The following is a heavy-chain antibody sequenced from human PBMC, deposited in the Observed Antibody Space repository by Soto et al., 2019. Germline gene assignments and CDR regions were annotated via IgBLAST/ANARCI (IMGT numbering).Heavy chain of an antibody. V-gene: IGHV3-23*01. CDR3: AKADWGPNYYFDY. Sequence: GGSLRLSCAASGFTFSSYAMSWVRQAPGKGLEWVSAISSSGGKTYYADSVKGRFTISRDNSKNTLSLQMNSLRAEDSAVYYCAKADWGPNYYFDYWGQGTLVTVSS. CDR2: ISSSGGKT. D-gene: IGHD7-27*01. J-gene: IGHJ4*02. CDR1: GFTFSSYA.